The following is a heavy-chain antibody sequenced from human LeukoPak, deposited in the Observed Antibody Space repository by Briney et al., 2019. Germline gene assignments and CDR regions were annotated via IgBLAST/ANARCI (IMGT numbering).Heavy chain of an antibody. CDR3: ARSESYYGSSFDY. Sequence: GGSLRLSCAASGFTVSSNYMSWVRQAPGKGLEWVSVIYSGGSTYYADSVKGRFTISRDNSKNTLYLQMNSLRAEDTAVYYCARSESYYGSSFDYWGQGTLVTISS. CDR1: GFTVSSNY. V-gene: IGHV3-53*01. J-gene: IGHJ4*02. D-gene: IGHD3-10*01. CDR2: IYSGGST.